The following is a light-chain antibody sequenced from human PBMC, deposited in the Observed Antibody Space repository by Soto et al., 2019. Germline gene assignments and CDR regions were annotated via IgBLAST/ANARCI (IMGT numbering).Light chain of an antibody. J-gene: IGKJ4*01. Sequence: EIVLTQSPATLSLSPGVRATLSCRASQSISSYLAWYQQKPGQAPRLLIYDASNRATGIPARFRGSESGTDFTLTISSLEPEDFAIYYCQQRTNWPLTFGGGNKVEIK. V-gene: IGKV3-11*01. CDR3: QQRTNWPLT. CDR1: QSISSY. CDR2: DAS.